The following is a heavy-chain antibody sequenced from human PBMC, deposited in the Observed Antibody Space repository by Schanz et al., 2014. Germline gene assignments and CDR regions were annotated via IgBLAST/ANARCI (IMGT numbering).Heavy chain of an antibody. D-gene: IGHD6-13*01. Sequence: QVQLVESGGCVVQPGRSLRLSCAASGFTFSSYGMHWVRQAPGKGLEWVAVIWYDGNNKFYADSVKGRFIISRDNSKNTLDLQMNSLRDEDTALYYCAKSRMTAANYFDYWGQGTLVAVSS. J-gene: IGHJ4*02. V-gene: IGHV3-33*06. CDR3: AKSRMTAANYFDY. CDR1: GFTFSSYG. CDR2: IWYDGNNK.